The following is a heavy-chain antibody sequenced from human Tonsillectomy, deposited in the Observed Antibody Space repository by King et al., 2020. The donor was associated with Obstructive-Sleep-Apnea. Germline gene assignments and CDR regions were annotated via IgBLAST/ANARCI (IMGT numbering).Heavy chain of an antibody. V-gene: IGHV1-69*09. CDR1: GGTFSSYA. Sequence: VQLVQSGAEVKKPGSSVKVSCKASGGTFSSYAISWVRQAPGQGLEWMGRIIPILGIANYAQKFQGRVTITADKSTSTAYMELSSLRSEETAVYYCAIGVERYDILTGYPFDYWGQGTLVTVSS. D-gene: IGHD3-9*01. CDR2: IIPILGIA. CDR3: AIGVERYDILTGYPFDY. J-gene: IGHJ4*02.